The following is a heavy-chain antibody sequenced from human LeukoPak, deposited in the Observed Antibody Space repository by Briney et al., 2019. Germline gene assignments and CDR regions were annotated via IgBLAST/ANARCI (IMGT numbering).Heavy chain of an antibody. CDR2: TYYSGST. CDR3: TRNGGYSDWYFDV. V-gene: IGHV4-59*01. Sequence: SETPSLTCTVSGGSIRTYYWSWIRQPPGKGLEWIAYTYYSGSTNYNPSLKSRVTISVDTSKNQFSLKLSSVTAADTAVYYCTRNGGYSDWYFDVWGRGTLVTVSS. D-gene: IGHD4-23*01. J-gene: IGHJ2*01. CDR1: GGSIRTYY.